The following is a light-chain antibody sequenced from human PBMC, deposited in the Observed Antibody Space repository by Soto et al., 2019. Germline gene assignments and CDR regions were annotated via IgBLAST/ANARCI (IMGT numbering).Light chain of an antibody. CDR2: AHS. J-gene: IGLJ3*02. Sequence: SYELTQPPSVSVAPGQTAKMPCGGNNIGTKSVHWYQQKPGQAPVLVVYAHSDRPSGIPERFSGSVSGNTSTLTIISVEAGDEADYYCQLWDSRTDHWVFGGGTHLTVL. CDR3: QLWDSRTDHWV. V-gene: IGLV3-21*02. CDR1: NIGTKS.